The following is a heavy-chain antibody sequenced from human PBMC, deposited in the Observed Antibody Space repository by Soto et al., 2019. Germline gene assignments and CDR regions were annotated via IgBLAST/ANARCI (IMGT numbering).Heavy chain of an antibody. CDR1: GFTFSHAW. J-gene: IGHJ4*02. Sequence: EVQLVESGGGLLKPGGSLRLSCAASGFTFSHAWMNWVRQAPGKGLEWVGRIKSKTDGETTDYAAPVKGRFTISRDDSRDTLYLQMNSLKADDTAVYYCTTGISGVNYWDDCWGQGTLVTVSS. CDR2: IKSKTDGETT. V-gene: IGHV3-15*07. CDR3: TTGISGVNYWDDC. D-gene: IGHD1-26*01.